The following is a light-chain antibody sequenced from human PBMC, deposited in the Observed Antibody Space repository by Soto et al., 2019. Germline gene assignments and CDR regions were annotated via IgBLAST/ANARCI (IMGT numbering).Light chain of an antibody. CDR1: QSISSY. CDR3: QQSYSTPWT. J-gene: IGKJ1*01. V-gene: IGKV1-39*01. CDR2: AAP. Sequence: DIQMTQSPSSLSASVGDRVTITCRASQSISSYLNWYQQKPGKAPKLLIYAAPSLQSGVPSRFSGSESGTDFTLTISSLQPEDFATYYCQQSYSTPWTFGQGTKVDIK.